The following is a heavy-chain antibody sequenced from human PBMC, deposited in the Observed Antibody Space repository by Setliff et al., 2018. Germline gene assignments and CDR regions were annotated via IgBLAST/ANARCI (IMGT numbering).Heavy chain of an antibody. CDR3: RQAVVGRDVFDI. V-gene: IGHV4-34*01. D-gene: IGHD1-1*01. CDR1: GGSFDTYY. CDR2: INQSGSG. Sequence: SETLSLTCNVYGGSFDTYYWSWIRQPPGKGLEWFGEINQSGSGDYNPSFKGRVTISVDTSKKQFSLTLASVTAADTALYYCRQAVVGRDVFDIWGQGTVVTVSS. J-gene: IGHJ3*02.